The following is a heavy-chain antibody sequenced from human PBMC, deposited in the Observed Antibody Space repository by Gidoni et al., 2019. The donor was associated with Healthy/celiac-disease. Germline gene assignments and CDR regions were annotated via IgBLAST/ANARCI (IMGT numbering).Heavy chain of an antibody. CDR1: GLTFSSYG. V-gene: IGHV3-30*18. CDR3: AKEMGQYYYDSSGPTRPLPY. Sequence: QVELVESGGCVDQPGKSLGLSWSASGLTFSSYGLNWVRTAPGKGLVWVAVISYDGSNKYYAASVEGRFTISRDNAKNSLYLQMNSLRAEDTAVYYCAKEMGQYYYDSSGPTRPLPYWGQGTLVTVSS. J-gene: IGHJ4*02. CDR2: ISYDGSNK. D-gene: IGHD3-22*01.